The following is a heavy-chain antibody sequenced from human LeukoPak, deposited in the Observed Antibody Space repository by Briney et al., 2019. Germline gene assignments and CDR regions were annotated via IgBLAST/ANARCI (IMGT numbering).Heavy chain of an antibody. J-gene: IGHJ6*02. V-gene: IGHV1-3*01. CDR3: TRGTGCTGGSCSYYGMDV. CDR1: GYTFSSYA. CDR2: INAGNGDT. D-gene: IGHD2-15*01. Sequence: ASVKVSCKGSGYTFSSYAMHWVRQAPGQRLEWMGWINAGNGDTKYSQKFQGRVTITRDTSATTAYMELSSLRSEDTAVYYCTRGTGCTGGSCSYYGMDVWGQGTTVTVSS.